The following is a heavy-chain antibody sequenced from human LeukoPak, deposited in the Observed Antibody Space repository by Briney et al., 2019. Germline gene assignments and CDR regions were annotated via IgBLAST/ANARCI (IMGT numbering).Heavy chain of an antibody. CDR3: ARAQYYDYVWGSYRTPFDY. CDR1: GGSFSGYY. J-gene: IGHJ4*02. D-gene: IGHD3-16*02. CDR2: INHSGST. V-gene: IGHV4-34*01. Sequence: SETLSLTCAVYGGSFSGYYWSWIRQPPGKGLEWIGEINHSGSTNYNPSLKSRVTISVDTSKNQFSLKLSSVTAADTAVYYCARAQYYDYVWGSYRTPFDYWGQGTLVTVSS.